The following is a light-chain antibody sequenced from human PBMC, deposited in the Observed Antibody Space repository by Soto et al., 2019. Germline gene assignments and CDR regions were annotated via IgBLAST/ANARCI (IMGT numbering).Light chain of an antibody. V-gene: IGKV3-20*01. CDR3: QQYGSSPPT. CDR1: QSVSSSY. J-gene: IGKJ1*01. CDR2: GAS. Sequence: EIVLTQSPGTLSLSPGERATLSCMASQSVSSSYLAWSQQKPGQAPRLLSYGASSRATGIPDRFSGSGAGTDLTRTIIRLEPEDFAVYYCQQYGSSPPTFGQGTKVEIK.